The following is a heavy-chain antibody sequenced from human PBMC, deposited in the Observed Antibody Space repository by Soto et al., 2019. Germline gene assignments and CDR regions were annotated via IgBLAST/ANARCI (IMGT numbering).Heavy chain of an antibody. CDR3: ARFGVGQLYDY. Sequence: GSLRLSCAASGFTFSSYDMHWVRQATGKGLEWVSAIGTAGDTYYAGSVKGRFTISRENGKNSLYLQMNSLRAGDTAVYYCARFGVGQLYDYWGQGTLVTVSS. D-gene: IGHD6-13*01. V-gene: IGHV3-13*04. J-gene: IGHJ4*02. CDR1: GFTFSSYD. CDR2: IGTAGDT.